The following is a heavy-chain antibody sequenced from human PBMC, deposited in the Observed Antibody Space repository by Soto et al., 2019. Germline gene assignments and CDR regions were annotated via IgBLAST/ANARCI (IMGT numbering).Heavy chain of an antibody. D-gene: IGHD3-3*01. J-gene: IGHJ6*03. CDR1: GFTFSNAW. Sequence: GGSLRLSCAASGFTFSNAWMSWVRQAPGKGLEWVGRIKSKTDGGTTDYAAPVKGRFTISRDDSKNTLYLQMNSLKTEDTAVYYCTTLGITIFGVVWHYYYYMDVWGKGTTVTVSS. V-gene: IGHV3-15*01. CDR2: IKSKTDGGTT. CDR3: TTLGITIFGVVWHYYYYMDV.